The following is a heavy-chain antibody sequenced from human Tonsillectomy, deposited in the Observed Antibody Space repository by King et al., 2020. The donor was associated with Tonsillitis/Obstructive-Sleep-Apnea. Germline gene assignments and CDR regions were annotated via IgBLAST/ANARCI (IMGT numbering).Heavy chain of an antibody. Sequence: VQLVESGGGLVKPGGSLMLSCESSAFAFAYYTFYWVRQAPGRGLERGSSMVSTGINVYYADSLKGRLTISRDNAKKSLYLEMTSLRADDTAVYYCARDLSIAYFDYWGQGTLVTVSS. V-gene: IGHV3-21*01. CDR2: MVSTGINV. CDR3: ARDLSIAYFDY. CDR1: AFAFAYYT. J-gene: IGHJ4*02.